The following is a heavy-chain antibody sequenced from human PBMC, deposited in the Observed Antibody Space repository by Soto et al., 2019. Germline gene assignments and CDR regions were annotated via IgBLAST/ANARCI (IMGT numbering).Heavy chain of an antibody. CDR3: ARPLSSSSASSGMDV. V-gene: IGHV1-18*01. Sequence: GASVKVSCKASGYTFTSYGISWVRQAPGQGLEWMGWISAYNGNTNYAQKFQGRVTITADESTSTAYMELSSLRSEDTAVYYCARPLSSSSASSGMDVWGQGNTVTVSS. D-gene: IGHD6-6*01. CDR2: ISAYNGNT. CDR1: GYTFTSYG. J-gene: IGHJ6*02.